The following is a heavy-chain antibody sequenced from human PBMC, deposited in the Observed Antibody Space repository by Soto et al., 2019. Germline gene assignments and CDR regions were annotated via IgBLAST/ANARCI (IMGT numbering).Heavy chain of an antibody. J-gene: IGHJ6*02. D-gene: IGHD3-3*01. Sequence: GGSLRLSCAASGFTFSSYGMHWVRQAPGKGLEWVAVISYDGSNKYYADSVKGRFTISRDNSKNTLYLQMNSLRAEDTAVYYCARNFWGRDYYYGMVGWGQGTTVTVSS. V-gene: IGHV3-30*03. CDR3: ARNFWGRDYYYGMVG. CDR2: ISYDGSNK. CDR1: GFTFSSYG.